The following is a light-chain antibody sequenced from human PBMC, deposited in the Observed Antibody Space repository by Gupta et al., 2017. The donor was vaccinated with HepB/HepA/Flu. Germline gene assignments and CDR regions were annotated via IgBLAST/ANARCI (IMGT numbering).Light chain of an antibody. J-gene: IGKJ2*01. CDR2: KVS. V-gene: IGKV2-30*02. Sequence: DVVMTQSPLSLPVTLGQPASISCRSSQSFVHSDGNTYLNWFHQRPGQSPRRLIYKVSNRDSGVPDRFSGRGSGTDFTLRISRVEAEDVGVYYCMQGAQWPYTLGQGTKLEIK. CDR1: QSFVHSDGNTY. CDR3: MQGAQWPYT.